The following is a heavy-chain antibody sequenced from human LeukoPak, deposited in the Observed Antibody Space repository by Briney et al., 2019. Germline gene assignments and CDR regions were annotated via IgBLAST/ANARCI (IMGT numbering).Heavy chain of an antibody. Sequence: GGPLRLSCAASGFTFSSYEMNWVRQAPGKGLEWVSYITTSSTVYYADSVKGRFTISRDNAKNSLYLQMNSLRAEDTAVYYCAIRFDYWGQGSLVTVSS. CDR2: ITTSSTV. CDR3: AIRFDY. CDR1: GFTFSSYE. D-gene: IGHD3-3*02. V-gene: IGHV3-48*03. J-gene: IGHJ4*02.